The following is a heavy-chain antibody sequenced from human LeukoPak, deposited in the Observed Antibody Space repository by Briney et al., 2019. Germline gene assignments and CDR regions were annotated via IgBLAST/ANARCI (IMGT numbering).Heavy chain of an antibody. Sequence: SETLSLTCTVSGGSISYYYWSWIRQPAGKGLEWIGRVYSSGSANYNPSLKSRVTMSVDTSKNQFFLKPSSVTAADTAVYYCARDREAVANWGYDWFDPWGQGTLVTVSS. D-gene: IGHD7-27*01. CDR1: GGSISYYY. CDR3: ARDREAVANWGYDWFDP. CDR2: VYSSGSA. J-gene: IGHJ5*02. V-gene: IGHV4-4*07.